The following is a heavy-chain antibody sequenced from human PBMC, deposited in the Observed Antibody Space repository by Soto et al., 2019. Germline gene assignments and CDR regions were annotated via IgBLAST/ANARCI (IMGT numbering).Heavy chain of an antibody. V-gene: IGHV3-48*03. CDR1: GFTFSSYE. D-gene: IGHD3-3*01. CDR3: ATGLYYDFWSGYFDY. J-gene: IGHJ4*02. CDR2: ISSSGSTI. Sequence: GGSLRLSCAASGFTFSSYEMNWVRQAPGKGLEWVSYISSSGSTIYYADSVKGRFTISRDNAKNSLYLQMNSLRAEDTAVYYCATGLYYDFWSGYFDYWGQGTLVTVSS.